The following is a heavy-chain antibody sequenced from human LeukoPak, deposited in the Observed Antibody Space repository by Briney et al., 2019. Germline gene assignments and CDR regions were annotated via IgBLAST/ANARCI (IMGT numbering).Heavy chain of an antibody. Sequence: SETLSLTCAVYGGSFSGYYWSWIRQPPGKGLEWIGEINHSGSTNYNPSLKSRVTISVDTSKNQFSLKLSSVTAADTAVYYCARTPRTCSSTSCPIGRFDPWGQGTLVTVSS. J-gene: IGHJ5*02. CDR3: ARTPRTCSSTSCPIGRFDP. CDR1: GGSFSGYY. D-gene: IGHD2-2*01. V-gene: IGHV4-34*01. CDR2: INHSGST.